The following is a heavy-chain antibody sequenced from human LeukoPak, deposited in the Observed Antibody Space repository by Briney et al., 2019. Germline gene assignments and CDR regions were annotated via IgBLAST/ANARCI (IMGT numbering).Heavy chain of an antibody. CDR1: GGTFSSYA. CDR2: IIPIFGTA. D-gene: IGHD6-13*01. Sequence: SVKVSCKASGGTFSSYAISWVRQAPGQGLEWMGGIIPIFGTANYAQKFQGRVTITADESTSTAYMELSSLRSEDTAVYYCASSKAAAGFYYFDYWGQGTLVTVSS. J-gene: IGHJ4*02. V-gene: IGHV1-69*13. CDR3: ASSKAAAGFYYFDY.